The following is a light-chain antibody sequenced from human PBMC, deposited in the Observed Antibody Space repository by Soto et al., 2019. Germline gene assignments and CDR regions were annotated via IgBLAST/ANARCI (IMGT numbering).Light chain of an antibody. CDR3: QKYNSAPLT. Sequence: DIQLTQSPSFLSSSVGDIVTITCRASQGISSYLAWYQQKPGKAPKLLIYAASTLQSGVPSRFSGSGSGTEFTLTISSLQPEDFATYYCQKYNSAPLTFGGGTKVDI. CDR1: QGISSY. CDR2: AAS. J-gene: IGKJ4*01. V-gene: IGKV1-9*01.